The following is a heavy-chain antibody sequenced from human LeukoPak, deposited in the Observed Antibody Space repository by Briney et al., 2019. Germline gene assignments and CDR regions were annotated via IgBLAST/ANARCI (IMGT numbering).Heavy chain of an antibody. CDR2: ISYDGSNK. D-gene: IGHD3-3*01. CDR3: ARPHDYDFWSGYYC. CDR1: GFTFSSYA. J-gene: IGHJ4*02. V-gene: IGHV3-30*04. Sequence: PGGSLRLSCAASGFTFSSYAMHWVRRAPGKGLEWVAVISYDGSNKYYADSVKGRFTISRDNSKNTLYPQMNSLRAEDTAVYYCARPHDYDFWSGYYCWGQGTLVTVSS.